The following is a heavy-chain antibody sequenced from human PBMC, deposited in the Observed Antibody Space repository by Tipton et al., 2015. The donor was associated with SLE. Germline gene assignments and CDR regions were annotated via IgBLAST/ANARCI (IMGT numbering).Heavy chain of an antibody. D-gene: IGHD4-17*01. Sequence: TLSLTCTVSGGSISSYYWSWIRQPPGKGLEWIGYIYYSGSANYNPSLKSRVTISVDTSKNQFSLKLSSVTAADTAVYYCARGTTVILFYYWGQGTRVTVPS. J-gene: IGHJ4*02. CDR1: GGSISSYY. CDR3: ARGTTVILFYY. V-gene: IGHV4-59*01. CDR2: IYYSGSA.